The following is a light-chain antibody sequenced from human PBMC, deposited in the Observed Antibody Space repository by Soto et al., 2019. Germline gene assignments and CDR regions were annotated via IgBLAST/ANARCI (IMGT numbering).Light chain of an antibody. Sequence: EIVLTQSPATLSLSPGERATLSCRASQSVSSYLAWYQQKPGQAPSLLIYDASNRATGIPARFSGSGSGTDFTLTISSLEPEDFAVYYCQQRSNWLFAFGQGTRLEIK. CDR3: QQRSNWLFA. CDR1: QSVSSY. V-gene: IGKV3-11*01. J-gene: IGKJ5*01. CDR2: DAS.